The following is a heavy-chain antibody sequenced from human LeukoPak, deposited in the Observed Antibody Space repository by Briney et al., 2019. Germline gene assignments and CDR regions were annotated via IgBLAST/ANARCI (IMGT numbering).Heavy chain of an antibody. V-gene: IGHV4-30-4*01. D-gene: IGHD1-26*01. CDR3: VRRIVGAIRPFDY. CDR2: MYYSGST. CDR1: GGSIRSGDYY. Sequence: PSETLSLTCTVSGGSIRSGDYYWSWIRQPPGKGLEWIGYMYYSGSTYYNPSLKSRDTISVDTSKNQFSLKLRSVTAADTAVYYCVRRIVGAIRPFDYWGQGTLVTVSS. J-gene: IGHJ4*02.